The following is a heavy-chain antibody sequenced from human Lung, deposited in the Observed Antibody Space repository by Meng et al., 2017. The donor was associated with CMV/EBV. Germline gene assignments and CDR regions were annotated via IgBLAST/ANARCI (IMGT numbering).Heavy chain of an antibody. CDR3: ARGIKEWSYFYYHAMDV. D-gene: IGHD3-3*01. J-gene: IGHJ6*02. Sequence: SXAASGFTFSSSAMHWVRQAPGKGLEWVAVVSYDGSHKYYADSVKGRFTISRDNSKNSLYLQMNSLRPEDTAVYYCARGIKEWSYFYYHAMDVWGQGSXVTVSS. CDR2: VSYDGSHK. CDR1: GFTFSSSA. V-gene: IGHV3-30*04.